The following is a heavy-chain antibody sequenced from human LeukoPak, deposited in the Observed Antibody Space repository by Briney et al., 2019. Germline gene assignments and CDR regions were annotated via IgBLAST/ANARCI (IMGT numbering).Heavy chain of an antibody. CDR3: ARDSLAAAGRYYYYYGMDV. D-gene: IGHD6-13*01. CDR1: GYTFTGYY. J-gene: IGHJ6*02. V-gene: IGHV1-2*04. CDR2: INPNSGGT. Sequence: GASVKVSCKASGYTFTGYYMHWVRQAPGQGLEWMGWINPNSGGTNYAQKFQGWVTMTRDTPISTAYMELSRLRSDDTAVYYCARDSLAAAGRYYYYYGMDVWGQGTTVTVSS.